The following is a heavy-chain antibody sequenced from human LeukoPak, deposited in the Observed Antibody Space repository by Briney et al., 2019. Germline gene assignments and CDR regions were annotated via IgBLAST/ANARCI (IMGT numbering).Heavy chain of an antibody. CDR2: ITPKSGDT. J-gene: IGHJ4*02. D-gene: IGHD3-3*02. Sequence: GASMKVSCKASGYTFSYFYIHWVRRAPGQGLEYVGWITPKSGDTYSPQRFQGRVTMTRDASISTAYMELSSLRSDDTAVYFCARVRLADERAWAYWGQGTLVTVSS. V-gene: IGHV1-2*02. CDR1: GYTFSYFY. CDR3: ARVRLADERAWAY.